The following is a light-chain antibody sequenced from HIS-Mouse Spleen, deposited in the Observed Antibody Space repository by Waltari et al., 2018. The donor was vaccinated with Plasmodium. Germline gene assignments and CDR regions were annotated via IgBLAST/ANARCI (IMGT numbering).Light chain of an antibody. V-gene: IGKV3-11*01. CDR2: DGS. Sequence: EIVLTQSPATLSLSPGERATLSCRASQSVSSYLAWYQQKPCQAPRLLIYDGSNRATGLPARFSGSGSGTDFTLTISSLEPEDFAVYYCQQRSNWPRVLTFGGGTKVEIK. CDR3: QQRSNWPRVLT. J-gene: IGKJ4*01. CDR1: QSVSSY.